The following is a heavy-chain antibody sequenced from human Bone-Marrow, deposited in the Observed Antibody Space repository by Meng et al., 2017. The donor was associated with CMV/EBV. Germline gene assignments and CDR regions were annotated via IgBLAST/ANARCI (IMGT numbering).Heavy chain of an antibody. CDR2: ISYDGSNK. CDR1: GFTFSSYA. J-gene: IGHJ4*02. CDR3: ARDCEEFWSGYYLDY. Sequence: GGSLRLSCAASGFTFSSYAMHWVRQAPGKGLEWVAVISYDGSNKYYAYSVKGRFTISRDNSKNTLYLQMNSLRAEDTAVYYCARDCEEFWSGYYLDYWGQGTLVTVSS. D-gene: IGHD3-3*01. V-gene: IGHV3-30*04.